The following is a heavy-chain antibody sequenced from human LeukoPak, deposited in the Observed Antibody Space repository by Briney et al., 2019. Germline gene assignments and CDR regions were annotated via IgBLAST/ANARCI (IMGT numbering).Heavy chain of an antibody. Sequence: ASVKVSCKASGGTFSSYAISWVRQAPGQGLEWMGRIIPILGIANYAQKFQGRVTITRDTSANTVYMELSRLRPEDTAVYYCARDITIGTTRFDPWGQGTLVTVSP. CDR2: IIPILGIA. CDR3: ARDITIGTTRFDP. D-gene: IGHD1-1*01. CDR1: GGTFSSYA. J-gene: IGHJ5*02. V-gene: IGHV1-69*04.